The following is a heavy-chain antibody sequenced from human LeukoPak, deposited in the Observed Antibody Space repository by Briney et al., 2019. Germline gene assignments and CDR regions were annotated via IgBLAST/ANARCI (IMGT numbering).Heavy chain of an antibody. CDR2: ISSSSSTI. CDR3: ASLLVWFGELSNGRDYYYGMDV. V-gene: IGHV3-48*01. Sequence: PSETLSLTCTVSGGSISSSSYYWGWIRQPPGKGLEWVSYISSSSSTIYYADSVQGRFPISKDNAKNSLYLQMNSLRAEDTAVYYCASLLVWFGELSNGRDYYYGMDVWGQGTTVTVSS. CDR1: GGSISSSS. D-gene: IGHD3-10*01. J-gene: IGHJ6*02.